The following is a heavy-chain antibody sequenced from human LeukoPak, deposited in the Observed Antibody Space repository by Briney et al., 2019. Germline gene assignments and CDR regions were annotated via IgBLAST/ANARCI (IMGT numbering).Heavy chain of an antibody. J-gene: IGHJ4*02. Sequence: ASVKVSCKASGGTFSSYAISWVRQAPGQGLEWMGRIIPIFGIANYAQKFQGRVTITADKSTSTAYMELSSLRSEDTAVYYCAESPLGATSVIFDYWGQGTLVTVSS. V-gene: IGHV1-69*04. CDR3: AESPLGATSVIFDY. D-gene: IGHD1-26*01. CDR1: GGTFSSYA. CDR2: IIPIFGIA.